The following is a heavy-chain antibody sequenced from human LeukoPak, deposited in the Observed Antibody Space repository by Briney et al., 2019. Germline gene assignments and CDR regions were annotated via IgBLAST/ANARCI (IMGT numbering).Heavy chain of an antibody. D-gene: IGHD2-2*01. CDR1: GFTVSSNY. V-gene: IGHV3-53*01. J-gene: IGHJ6*02. Sequence: GGSLRLSCAASGFTVSSNYMSWVRQAPGKGLEWVSIIYSGDNTYYADSVKGRFTISRDNSKNTLYLQMNSLRAEDTAVYYCARDRGRNCSSTSCYSLGMDVWGQGTTVTVSS. CDR2: IYSGDNT. CDR3: ARDRGRNCSSTSCYSLGMDV.